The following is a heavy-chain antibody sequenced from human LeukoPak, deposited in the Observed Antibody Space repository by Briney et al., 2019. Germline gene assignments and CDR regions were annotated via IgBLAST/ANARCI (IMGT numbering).Heavy chain of an antibody. J-gene: IGHJ3*02. V-gene: IGHV4-4*07. D-gene: IGHD3-3*01. CDR1: GGSISSYY. CDR2: IYTSGST. Sequence: PSETLSLTCTVSGGSISSYYWSWIRQPAGKGLEWIGRIYTSGSTNYNPSLKSRVTMSVDTSKNQFSLKLSSVTAADTAVYYCARVRWGSIFGVVTPEGAFDIWGQGTMVTVSS. CDR3: ARVRWGSIFGVVTPEGAFDI.